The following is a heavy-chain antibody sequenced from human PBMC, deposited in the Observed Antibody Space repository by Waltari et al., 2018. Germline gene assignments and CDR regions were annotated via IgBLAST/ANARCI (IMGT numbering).Heavy chain of an antibody. CDR2: IIPIFGTA. CDR1: GGTLSSYA. V-gene: IGHV1-69*15. Sequence: QVQLVQSGAEGKKPGTSVKVPCKASGGTLSSYATSGVRQAPGQGLEWMGRIIPIFGTANYAQKFQGRVTITADESTSTAYMELSSLRSEDTAVYYCARTSGYDFSVDYWGQGTLVTVSS. D-gene: IGHD5-12*01. CDR3: ARTSGYDFSVDY. J-gene: IGHJ4*02.